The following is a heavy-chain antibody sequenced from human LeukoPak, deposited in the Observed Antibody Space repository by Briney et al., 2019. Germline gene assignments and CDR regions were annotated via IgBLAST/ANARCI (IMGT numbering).Heavy chain of an antibody. Sequence: GGSLRLSCTASGXTVSSDYMSWVRQAPGKGQEWVSVVYSGGNTYYADSVKGRFTISRGNSKNTLYLQMNSLRAEDTAVYYCAREPPGGGFDYWGQGTLVTVSS. D-gene: IGHD3-16*01. CDR1: GXTVSSDY. V-gene: IGHV3-66*01. CDR3: AREPPGGGFDY. J-gene: IGHJ4*02. CDR2: VYSGGNT.